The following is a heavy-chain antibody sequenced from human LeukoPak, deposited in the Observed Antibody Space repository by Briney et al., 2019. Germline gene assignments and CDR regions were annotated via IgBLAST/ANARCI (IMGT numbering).Heavy chain of an antibody. Sequence: GGSLRLSCAAPGFTFSSYAMGWVRQAPGKGLEWVSAISGSGGSTYYADSVKGRFTISRDNSKNTLYLQMNSLRAEDTAVYYCAKDIYYDFWSGYYGTFDYWGQGTLVTVSS. V-gene: IGHV3-23*01. CDR2: ISGSGGST. CDR1: GFTFSSYA. D-gene: IGHD3-3*01. CDR3: AKDIYYDFWSGYYGTFDY. J-gene: IGHJ4*02.